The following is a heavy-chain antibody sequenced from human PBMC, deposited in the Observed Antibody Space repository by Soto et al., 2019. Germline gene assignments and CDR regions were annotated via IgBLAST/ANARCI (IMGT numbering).Heavy chain of an antibody. D-gene: IGHD3-10*01. Sequence: GGSLRLSCTASGFTFGDYAMSWVHQAPGKGLEWVGFIRSKAYGGTTEYAASVKGRFTISRDDSKSIAYLQMNSLKTEDTAVYYCTREVEYYYGSGSYYPSGYGMDVWGQGTTVTVSS. J-gene: IGHJ6*02. CDR3: TREVEYYYGSGSYYPSGYGMDV. CDR1: GFTFGDYA. V-gene: IGHV3-49*04. CDR2: IRSKAYGGTT.